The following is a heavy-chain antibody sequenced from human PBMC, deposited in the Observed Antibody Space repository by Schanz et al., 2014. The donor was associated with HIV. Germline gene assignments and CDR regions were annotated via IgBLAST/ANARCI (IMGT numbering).Heavy chain of an antibody. CDR2: IYYSGST. CDR1: GGSISSGGYY. J-gene: IGHJ6*02. CDR3: ARDIPRDTVTRYYGMDV. V-gene: IGHV4-31*03. Sequence: QVQLQESGPGLVKPSQTLSLTCTVSGGSISSGGYYWSWIRQHPGKGLEWIGYIYYSGSTYYNPSPKSRVTISVDTTKNQLSLKLSSVTAADTAVYYCARDIPRDTVTRYYGMDVWGQGTTVTVSS. D-gene: IGHD4-4*01.